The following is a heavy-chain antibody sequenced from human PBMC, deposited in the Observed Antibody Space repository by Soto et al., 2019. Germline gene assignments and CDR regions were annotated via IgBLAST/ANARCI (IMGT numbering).Heavy chain of an antibody. CDR1: GYSFTSYW. V-gene: IGHV5-10-1*01. Sequence: GESLKISCKGSGYSFTSYWISWVRQMPGKGLEWTGRIDPSDSYTNYSPSFQGHVTISADKSISTAYLQWSSLKASDTAMYYCARHEAYYDIGDAFDIWGQGTMVTVSS. J-gene: IGHJ3*02. D-gene: IGHD3-9*01. CDR3: ARHEAYYDIGDAFDI. CDR2: IDPSDSYT.